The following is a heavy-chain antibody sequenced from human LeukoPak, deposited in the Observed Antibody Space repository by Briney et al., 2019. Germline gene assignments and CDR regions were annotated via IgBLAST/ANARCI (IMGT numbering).Heavy chain of an antibody. J-gene: IGHJ4*02. D-gene: IGHD5-18*01. Sequence: PGGSLRLSCAASGFTVSSNYMTWVRQAPGKGLEWVSVIYSGGSTFYADSVKGRFTVSRDSSRNTLYLQMNNLRAEDTAVYYCASRKDTPHLPDFWGQGTLVTVSS. CDR3: ASRKDTPHLPDF. V-gene: IGHV3-66*01. CDR1: GFTVSSNY. CDR2: IYSGGST.